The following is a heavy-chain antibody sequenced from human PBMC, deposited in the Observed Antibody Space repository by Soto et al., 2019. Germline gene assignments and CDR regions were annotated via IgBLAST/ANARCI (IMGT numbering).Heavy chain of an antibody. CDR1: GFTVSSNY. D-gene: IGHD3-10*01. Sequence: EVQLVESGGGLVQPGGSLRLSCAASGFTVSSNYMSWVRQAPGKGLEWVSVIYSGGSTYYADSVKGRFTISRHNSKNTLYLQLNSLRAEDSAVYYCARITYYYSSGSSSNDAFDIWGQGTMVTVSS. CDR3: ARITYYYSSGSSSNDAFDI. V-gene: IGHV3-53*04. J-gene: IGHJ3*02. CDR2: IYSGGST.